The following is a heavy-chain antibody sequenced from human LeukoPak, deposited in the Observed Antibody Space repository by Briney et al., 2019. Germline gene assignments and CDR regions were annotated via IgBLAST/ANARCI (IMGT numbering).Heavy chain of an antibody. J-gene: IGHJ4*02. CDR2: INPNSGDT. CDR1: GYTFTVYY. D-gene: IGHD3-10*01. V-gene: IGHV1-2*02. CDR3: AREAHGSGTYYSDY. Sequence: GASVTVFCKASGYTFTVYYIHWVRQAPGQGPEWMGWINPNSGDTYYAQMFQGRVTMTRDTSITTAYMELSRLRSDDRAVYYCAREAHGSGTYYSDYWGQGTLVTVSS.